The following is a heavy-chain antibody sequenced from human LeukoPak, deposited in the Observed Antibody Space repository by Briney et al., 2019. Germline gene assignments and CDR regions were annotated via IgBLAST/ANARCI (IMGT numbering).Heavy chain of an antibody. J-gene: IGHJ4*02. CDR1: GFTFGGYG. CDR3: TRYNNDHFDY. Sequence: GGSLRLSCAGSGFTFGGYGMHWFRQTPGKGLEWVAVIAYDGSRAFYADSVKGRFTISRDNSNNTMSVQMDDLRTEDTAVYYCTRYNNDHFDYWGQGTLVTVSS. V-gene: IGHV3-33*01. CDR2: IAYDGSRA. D-gene: IGHD1-14*01.